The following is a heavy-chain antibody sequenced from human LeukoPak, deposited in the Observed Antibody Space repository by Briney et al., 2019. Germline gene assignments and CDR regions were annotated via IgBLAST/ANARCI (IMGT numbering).Heavy chain of an antibody. CDR2: ISYDGSNK. D-gene: IGHD3-22*01. CDR1: GFTFSSDG. V-gene: IGHV3-30*18. Sequence: GGSLRLSCAASGFTFSSDGMHWVRQAPGKGLEWVAVISYDGSNKYYADSVKGRFTISRDNSKNTLDLQMNSLRGEDTAVYYCAKENFYRVVMANYGMDVWGQGTTVTVSS. CDR3: AKENFYRVVMANYGMDV. J-gene: IGHJ6*02.